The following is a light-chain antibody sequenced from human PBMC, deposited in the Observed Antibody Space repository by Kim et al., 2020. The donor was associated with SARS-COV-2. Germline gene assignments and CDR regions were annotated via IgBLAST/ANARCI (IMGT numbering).Light chain of an antibody. CDR3: QQRSNWPPET. J-gene: IGKJ2*01. CDR2: DAS. V-gene: IGKV3-11*01. CDR1: QSVSSY. Sequence: EIVLTQSPATLSLSPGERATLSCRASQSVSSYLAWYQQEPGQAPRLLIYDASNRATGIPARFSGSGSGTDFTLTISSLEPEDFAVYYCQQRSNWPPETFGQGTKLEI.